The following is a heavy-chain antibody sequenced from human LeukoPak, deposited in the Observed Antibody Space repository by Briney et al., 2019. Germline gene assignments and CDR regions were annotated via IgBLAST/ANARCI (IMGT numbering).Heavy chain of an antibody. CDR1: GFTFSSYS. Sequence: PGGSLRLSCAASGFTFSSYSMNWVRQAPGKGLEWVSYISSSSSTIYYADSVKGRFTISRDNAKNSLYLQMNSLRAEDTALYYCAKVQFRYCSGGSCYLPLDYWGQGTLVTVSS. CDR3: AKVQFRYCSGGSCYLPLDY. CDR2: ISSSSSTI. V-gene: IGHV3-48*01. D-gene: IGHD2-15*01. J-gene: IGHJ4*02.